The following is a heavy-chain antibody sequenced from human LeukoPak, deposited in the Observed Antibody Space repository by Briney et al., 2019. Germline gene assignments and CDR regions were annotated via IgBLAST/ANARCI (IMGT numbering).Heavy chain of an antibody. CDR1: GYTFTRYG. CDR2: ISAYNGNT. D-gene: IGHD2-15*01. CDR3: ARDVGYCIGRSCYPTAEYFHH. Sequence: ASVKVSCKASGYTFTRYGISWVRQAPGKGLEWMGYISAYNGNTNYVQNLQGRVTMTTDTSTSTVYMELRSLRSDDTAVYYCARDVGYCIGRSCYPTAEYFHHWGQGTLVTVSS. V-gene: IGHV1-18*01. J-gene: IGHJ1*01.